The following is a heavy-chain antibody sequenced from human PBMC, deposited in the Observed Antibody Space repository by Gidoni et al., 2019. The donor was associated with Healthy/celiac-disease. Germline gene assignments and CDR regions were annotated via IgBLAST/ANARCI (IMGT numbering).Heavy chain of an antibody. V-gene: IGHV3-66*01. CDR1: GFTVSSNY. CDR3: ARERGRGPGITGSGVFDY. CDR2: IYSGCST. Sequence: EVQLVESGGGLVQPGGSLRLPCAASGFTVSSNYMSWVRQAPGKGLAWVSVIYSGCSTYYADTVKGRFTISRDNSKNTLYLQMNSLRAEDTAVYYCARERGRGPGITGSGVFDYWGQGTLVTVSS. J-gene: IGHJ4*02. D-gene: IGHD1-20*01.